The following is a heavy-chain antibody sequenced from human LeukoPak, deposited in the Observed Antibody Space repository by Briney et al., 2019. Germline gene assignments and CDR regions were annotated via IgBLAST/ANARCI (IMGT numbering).Heavy chain of an antibody. CDR2: VNPNSGNA. V-gene: IGHV1-8*02. D-gene: IGHD7-27*01. CDR1: GYSFTNYD. CDR3: ARGLGTYWGKDFLNWFDP. J-gene: IGHJ5*02. Sequence: ASVKVSCKASGYSFTNYDINWVRQAGGQGLEWMGWVNPNSGNAGYSQKFQGRVTLTRNTSLATSYMELTSLTSEDTAVYYCARGLGTYWGKDFLNWFDPWGQGTLVTVPS.